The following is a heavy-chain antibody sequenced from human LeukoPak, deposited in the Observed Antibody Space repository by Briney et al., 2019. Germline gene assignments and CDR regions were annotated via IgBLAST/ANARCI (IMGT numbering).Heavy chain of an antibody. CDR3: AKGYDTFDY. CDR1: GFTFSSYA. Sequence: GRSLRLSCAASGFTFSSYAMHWVRQAPGKGLEWVAVISYDGSNKYYADSVKGRFTISRDSSKNTLYLQMNSLRAEDTAVYYCAKGYDTFDYWGQGTLVTVSS. D-gene: IGHD3-22*01. CDR2: ISYDGSNK. V-gene: IGHV3-30-3*01. J-gene: IGHJ4*02.